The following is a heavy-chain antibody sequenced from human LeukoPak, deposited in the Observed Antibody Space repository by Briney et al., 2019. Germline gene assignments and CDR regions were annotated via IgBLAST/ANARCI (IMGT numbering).Heavy chain of an antibody. J-gene: IGHJ5*02. D-gene: IGHD4-11*01. Sequence: SETLSLTCTVSGGSISSYYWNWIRQPPGKGLEWIGYIYYRGSTSYNPSLQSRVTISIDTSKNQFSLKLSSVTAADTAVYYCARITVTTSTNWFDPWGQGTLVTVSS. V-gene: IGHV4-59*12. CDR2: IYYRGST. CDR3: ARITVTTSTNWFDP. CDR1: GGSISSYY.